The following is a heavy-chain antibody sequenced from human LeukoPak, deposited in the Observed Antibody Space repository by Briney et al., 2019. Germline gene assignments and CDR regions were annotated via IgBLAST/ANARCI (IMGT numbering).Heavy chain of an antibody. CDR1: GGTFSIYA. Sequence: SVKVSFKASGGTFSIYAISWVRQAPGQGLEWMGGIIPIFGTANYAQKFQGRVTVTADESTSTAYMELSSLRSEDTAVYYCARDAEGYSSSPYYFDYWGQGTLVTVSS. J-gene: IGHJ4*02. CDR3: ARDAEGYSSSPYYFDY. V-gene: IGHV1-69*13. D-gene: IGHD6-13*01. CDR2: IIPIFGTA.